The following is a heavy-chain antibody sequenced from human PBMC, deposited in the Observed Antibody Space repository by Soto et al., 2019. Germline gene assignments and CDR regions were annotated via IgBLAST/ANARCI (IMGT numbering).Heavy chain of an antibody. V-gene: IGHV3-15*01. CDR1: GFTFSNAW. CDR3: TTADVVRGDAFDI. Sequence: EVQLVESGGGLVKPGGSLRLSCAASGFTFSNAWMSWVRQAPGKGLEWVGRIKSKTDGGTTDYAAPVKGRFTISRDYSKNTLYLQMNSLKTEDTAVYYCTTADVVRGDAFDIWGQGTMVTVSS. D-gene: IGHD3-10*01. CDR2: IKSKTDGGTT. J-gene: IGHJ3*02.